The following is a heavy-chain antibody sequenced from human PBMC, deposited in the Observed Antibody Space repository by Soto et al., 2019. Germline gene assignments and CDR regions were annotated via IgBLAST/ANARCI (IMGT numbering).Heavy chain of an antibody. CDR2: ITYDGGNK. Sequence: LRLSCSASGFTFINDDMHWVRQAPGKGLEWVAVITYDGGNKYYVDSVKGRFTISRDNSKNTLYLQMSSLRVEDTAVYYCAKDERHYESLTGYLRYYGMEVLG. D-gene: IGHD3-9*01. J-gene: IGHJ6*02. CDR1: GFTFINDD. CDR3: AKDERHYESLTGYLRYYGMEV. V-gene: IGHV3-30*18.